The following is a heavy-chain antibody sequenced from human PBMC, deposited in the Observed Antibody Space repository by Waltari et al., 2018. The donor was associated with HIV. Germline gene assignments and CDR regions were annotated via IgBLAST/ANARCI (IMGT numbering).Heavy chain of an antibody. V-gene: IGHV4-34*02. CDR3: ARHRFTRGNSAWYFLY. J-gene: IGHJ4*02. D-gene: IGHD6-19*01. Sequence: QVRLQQWGAGLFKPSETLSLTCAVYGGSFSNYYWTWIRQAPEKGLEWIGEINHSGTTDYNPSRKSRLTMSIDTSKNQFSLKLNSVTAADTAVYYCARHRFTRGNSAWYFLYWGQGTHVTVSS. CDR1: GGSFSNYY. CDR2: INHSGTT.